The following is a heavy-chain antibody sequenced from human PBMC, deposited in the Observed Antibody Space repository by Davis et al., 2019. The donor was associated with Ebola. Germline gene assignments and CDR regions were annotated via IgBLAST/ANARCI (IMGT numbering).Heavy chain of an antibody. CDR1: GGTFSSYA. J-gene: IGHJ4*02. V-gene: IGHV1-18*01. D-gene: IGHD6-6*01. CDR2: ISAYNGNT. Sequence: ASVKVSCKASGGTFSSYAISWVRQAPGQGLEWMGWISAYNGNTNYAQKLQGRVTMTTDTSTSTAYMELRSLRSDDTAVYYCARVGSGYISSPGDYWGQGTLVTVSS. CDR3: ARVGSGYISSPGDY.